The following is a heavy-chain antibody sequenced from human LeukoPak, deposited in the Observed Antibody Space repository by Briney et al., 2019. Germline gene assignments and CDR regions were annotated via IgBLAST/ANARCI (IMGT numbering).Heavy chain of an antibody. J-gene: IGHJ4*02. CDR1: GYTFTSYD. V-gene: IGHV1-2*02. Sequence: EASVKVSCKASGYTFTSYDTNWVRQAPGQGLEWMGGIIPIFGTANYAQKFQGRVTMTRDTSISTAYMELSRLRSDDTAVYYCARADRSLGFDYWGQGTLVTVSS. CDR3: ARADRSLGFDY. CDR2: IIPIFGTA. D-gene: IGHD3-16*01.